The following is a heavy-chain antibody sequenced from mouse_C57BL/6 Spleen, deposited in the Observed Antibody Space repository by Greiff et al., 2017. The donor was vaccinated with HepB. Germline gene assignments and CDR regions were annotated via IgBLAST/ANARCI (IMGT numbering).Heavy chain of an antibody. V-gene: IGHV2-6-1*01. CDR1: GFSLTSYG. CDR3: ARHGSTFSYAMDY. D-gene: IGHD5-1*01. CDR2: IWSDGST. Sequence: VQLQESGPGLVAPSQSLSITCTVSGFSLTSYGVHWVRQPPGKGLEWLVVIWSDGSTTYNSALKSRLSISKDNSKSQVFLKMNSLQTDDTAMYYCARHGSTFSYAMDYWGQGTSVTVSS. J-gene: IGHJ4*01.